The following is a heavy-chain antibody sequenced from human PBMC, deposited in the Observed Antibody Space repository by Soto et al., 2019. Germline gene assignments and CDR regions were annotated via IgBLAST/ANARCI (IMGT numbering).Heavy chain of an antibody. Sequence: PSETLSLTCTVSGGNISSGGYCWSWIRQHPGEGLEWIGYIYYSGSTYYNPSLKSRVTISVATSKNQFSLKLSSVTAADTAVYYCARLDRAPSSYYFDYWGQGTLVTVSS. J-gene: IGHJ4*02. CDR1: GGNISSGGYC. CDR2: IYYSGST. V-gene: IGHV4-31*03. CDR3: ARLDRAPSSYYFDY. D-gene: IGHD3-22*01.